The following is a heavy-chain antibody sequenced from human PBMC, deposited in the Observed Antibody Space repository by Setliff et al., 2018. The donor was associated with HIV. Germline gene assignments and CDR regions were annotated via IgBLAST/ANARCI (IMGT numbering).Heavy chain of an antibody. CDR1: GGSISSGGYY. D-gene: IGHD6-25*01. CDR2: IYYSGST. Sequence: SETLSLTCTVSGGSISSGGYYWSWIRQHPGKGLEWIGYIYYSGSTYYNPSLKSRVTISVDTSKNQFSLKLSSVTAADTAVYYCARVTSAHPTYYYYYMDVWGKGTTGTVSS. CDR3: ARVTSAHPTYYYYYMDV. V-gene: IGHV4-31*03. J-gene: IGHJ6*03.